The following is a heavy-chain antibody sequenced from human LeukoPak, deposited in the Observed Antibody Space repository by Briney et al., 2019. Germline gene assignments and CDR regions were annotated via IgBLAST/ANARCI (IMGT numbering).Heavy chain of an antibody. CDR3: ARDSLTFGELPN. CDR2: IYTSGST. Sequence: SQTLSLTCTVSGGSISSGSYYWSWIRQPAGKGLEWIGRIYTSGSTNYNPSLKSRVTISVDTSKNQFSLKLSSVTAADTAVYYCARDSLTFGELPNWGQGTLVTVSS. V-gene: IGHV4-61*02. D-gene: IGHD3-10*01. CDR1: GGSISSGSYY. J-gene: IGHJ4*02.